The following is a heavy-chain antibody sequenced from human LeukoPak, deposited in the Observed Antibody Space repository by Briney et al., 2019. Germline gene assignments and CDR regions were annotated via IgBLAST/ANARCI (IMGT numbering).Heavy chain of an antibody. CDR3: ARDPGLWGDYYSDY. V-gene: IGHV4-59*01. CDR2: IYYSGST. Sequence: SETLSLTCTVSGGSISSYYWSWIRQPPGKGLEWIGYIYYSGSTNYNPSLKSRVTISVDTSKNQFSLKLSSVTAADTAVYYCARDPGLWGDYYSDYWGQGTLVTVSS. J-gene: IGHJ4*02. CDR1: GGSISSYY. D-gene: IGHD5-18*01.